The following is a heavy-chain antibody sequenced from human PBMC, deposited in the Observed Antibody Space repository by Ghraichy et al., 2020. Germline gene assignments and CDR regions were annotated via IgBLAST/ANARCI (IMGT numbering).Heavy chain of an antibody. CDR2: INHSGST. V-gene: IGHV4-34*01. J-gene: IGHJ4*02. D-gene: IGHD3/OR15-3a*01. CDR3: ASSPPGLGRLFDY. Sequence: SETLSLTCAVYGGSFSGYYWSWIRQPPGKGLEWIGEINHSGSTNYNPSLKSRVTISVDTSKNQFSLKLSSVTAADTAVYYCASSPPGLGRLFDYWGQGTLVTVSS. CDR1: GGSFSGYY.